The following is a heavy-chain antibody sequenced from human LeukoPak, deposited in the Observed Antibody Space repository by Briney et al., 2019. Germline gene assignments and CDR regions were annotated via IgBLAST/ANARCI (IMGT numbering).Heavy chain of an antibody. CDR2: IYYSGST. V-gene: IGHV4-59*01. Sequence: PSETLSLTCTVSGGSISRYYWSWIRQPPGKGLEWIGYIYYSGSTNYNPSLKSRVTISVDTSKNQFSLKLSSVTAADTAVYYCARGIIPFDYWGQGTLVTVSS. D-gene: IGHD2-15*01. J-gene: IGHJ4*02. CDR1: GGSISRYY. CDR3: ARGIIPFDY.